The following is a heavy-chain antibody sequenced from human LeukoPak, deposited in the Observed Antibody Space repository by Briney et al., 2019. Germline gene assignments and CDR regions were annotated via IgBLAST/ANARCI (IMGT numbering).Heavy chain of an antibody. J-gene: IGHJ4*02. CDR1: GFTFGSYS. Sequence: GGSLRLSCAASGFTFGSYSMNWVRQAPGKGLEWVSYISSSSSTIYYADSVKGRFTISRDNAKNSLYLQMNSLRDEDTAVYYCARSPDSSGWYTGDYWGQGTLVTVSS. D-gene: IGHD6-19*01. CDR3: ARSPDSSGWYTGDY. V-gene: IGHV3-48*02. CDR2: ISSSSSTI.